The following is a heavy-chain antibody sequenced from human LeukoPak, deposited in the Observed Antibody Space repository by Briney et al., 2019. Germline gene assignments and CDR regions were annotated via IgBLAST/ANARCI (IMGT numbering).Heavy chain of an antibody. CDR1: GGSISGYY. V-gene: IGHV4-59*12. CDR2: IYYSGST. D-gene: IGHD1-26*01. J-gene: IGHJ4*02. Sequence: SETLSLTCIVSGGSISGYYWSWIRQSPGKGLEWIGYIYYSGSTNYNPSLKSRVTISVDTSKNQFSLKLTSATAADTAVYYCARESYSMSWYYFDYWGQGTLVTVSS. CDR3: ARESYSMSWYYFDY.